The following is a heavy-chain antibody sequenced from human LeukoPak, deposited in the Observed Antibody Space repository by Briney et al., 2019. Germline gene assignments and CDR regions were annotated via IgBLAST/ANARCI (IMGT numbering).Heavy chain of an antibody. Sequence: PSETLSLTCTVSGGSISSYYWSWVRQPPGPGLEWSGDIYYRERSNYNPLLKSRVNVSVDPFKNQVPLKLSSVTAADTAVYYCAREFGYSGYDKYYYEYGMGVWGQGTTVNVS. D-gene: IGHD5-12*01. V-gene: IGHV4-59*01. CDR2: IYYRERS. J-gene: IGHJ6*02. CDR1: GGSISSYY. CDR3: AREFGYSGYDKYYYEYGMGV.